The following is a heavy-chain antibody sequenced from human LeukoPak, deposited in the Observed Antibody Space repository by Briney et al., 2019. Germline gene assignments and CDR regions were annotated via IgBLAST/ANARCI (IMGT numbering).Heavy chain of an antibody. CDR1: GFIFSTYA. Sequence: GGSLRLSCGASGFIFSTYAMHWVRQAPGKGLEWVTFIWYDGSNKYYADSVKGRFTISRDNSENTLYLQVNSLRAEDTAVYYCAKTHPHCSSTSCYDSYYYYYMDVWGKGTTVTISS. J-gene: IGHJ6*03. V-gene: IGHV3-30*02. CDR2: IWYDGSNK. D-gene: IGHD2-2*01. CDR3: AKTHPHCSSTSCYDSYYYYYMDV.